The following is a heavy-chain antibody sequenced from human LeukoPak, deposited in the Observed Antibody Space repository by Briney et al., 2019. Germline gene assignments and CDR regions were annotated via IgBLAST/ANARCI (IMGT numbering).Heavy chain of an antibody. Sequence: PSETLSLTCTVSGGSISSYYWSWIRQPPGKGLEWIGYIYYSGSTNYNPSLKSRVTISVDTSKNQFSLKLSSVTAADTAVYYCARELRDAFDIWGKGTMVTVSS. V-gene: IGHV4-59*01. J-gene: IGHJ3*02. CDR2: IYYSGST. CDR3: ARELRDAFDI. CDR1: GGSISSYY.